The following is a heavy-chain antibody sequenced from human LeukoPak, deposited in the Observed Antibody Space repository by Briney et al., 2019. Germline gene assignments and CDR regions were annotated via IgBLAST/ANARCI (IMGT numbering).Heavy chain of an antibody. CDR1: GSYW. D-gene: IGHD2/OR15-2a*01. CDR3: VSFYETY. CDR2: INSDGSWT. V-gene: IGHV3-74*01. Sequence: GGSLRLSCAASGSYWMHWVRQAPGKGLVWVSHINSDGSWTSYADSVRGRFTISKDNAKNTVYLQMNNLRAEDTAVYYCVSFYETYWGRGTLVTVSS. J-gene: IGHJ4*02.